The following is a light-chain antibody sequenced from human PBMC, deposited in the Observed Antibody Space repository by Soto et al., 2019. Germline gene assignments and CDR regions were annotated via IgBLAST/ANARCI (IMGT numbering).Light chain of an antibody. CDR1: SSDVGGYNY. V-gene: IGLV2-11*01. J-gene: IGLJ1*01. Sequence: QSALTQPRSVSGSPGQSVTISCTGTSSDVGGYNYVSWYQQHPGKAPKLMIYDVSKRPSGVPDRFSGSKSGNTASLTISGLQAEDEADYYRCSFSGRYTCRGCVIGIGTKITF. CDR3: CSFSGRYTCRGCV. CDR2: DVS.